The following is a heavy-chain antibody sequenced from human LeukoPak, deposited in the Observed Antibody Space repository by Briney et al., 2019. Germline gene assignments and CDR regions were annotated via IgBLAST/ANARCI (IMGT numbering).Heavy chain of an antibody. Sequence: SETLSLTCTVSGGSVSSNSHYWGWIRQPPGMGLEWIGSIYYSGSTYDNPSLKSRVTISVDTSKNQFSLKLSSVTAADTAVFYCARQSRVRGELFWFDPWGQGTLVTVSS. V-gene: IGHV4-39*01. J-gene: IGHJ5*02. CDR3: ARQSRVRGELFWFDP. CDR1: GGSVSSNSHY. CDR2: IYYSGST. D-gene: IGHD3-10*01.